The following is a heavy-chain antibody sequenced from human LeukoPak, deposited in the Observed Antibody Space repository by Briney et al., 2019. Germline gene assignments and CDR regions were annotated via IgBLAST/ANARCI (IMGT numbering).Heavy chain of an antibody. D-gene: IGHD6-13*01. V-gene: IGHV1-58*02. CDR3: ATGSSSWYGNFDY. CDR2: IVVGSGNT. CDR1: GFTFTTSA. Sequence: SVKVSCKTSGFTFTTSAMQWVRQARGQRLEWIGWIVVGSGNTNYAQKFQERVTMTRDTSTSTAYMELSSLRSEDTAVYYCATGSSSWYGNFDYWGQGTLVTVSS. J-gene: IGHJ4*02.